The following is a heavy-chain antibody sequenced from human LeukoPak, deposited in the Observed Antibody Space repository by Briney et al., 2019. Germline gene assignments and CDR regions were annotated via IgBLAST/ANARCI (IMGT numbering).Heavy chain of an antibody. D-gene: IGHD3-10*01. CDR1: GGSISSYY. V-gene: IGHV4-59*01. CDR2: IYYTGST. Sequence: SETLSLTCTVSGGSISSYYWSWIRQSPGKGLEWIGYIYYTGSTNYNPSLKSRVTISVDTSKNQFSLNLRTVTSADTAVYYCPRVNYSGGGLSPYFTSWGKEPRVTFSS. J-gene: IGHJ4*02. CDR3: PRVNYSGGGLSPYFTS.